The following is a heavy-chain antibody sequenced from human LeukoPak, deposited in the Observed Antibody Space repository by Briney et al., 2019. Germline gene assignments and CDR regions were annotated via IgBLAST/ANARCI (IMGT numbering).Heavy chain of an antibody. Sequence: PSETLSLTCAVYGGSFSGYYWSWIRQPPGKGLEWIGEINHSGSTNYNPSLQSRVTISVDTSKNQFSLKLTSVTAADTAVYYCARLCDSSGYGGWFDPWGQGTLVTVSS. CDR3: ARLCDSSGYGGWFDP. J-gene: IGHJ5*02. CDR2: INHSGST. CDR1: GGSFSGYY. V-gene: IGHV4-34*01. D-gene: IGHD3-22*01.